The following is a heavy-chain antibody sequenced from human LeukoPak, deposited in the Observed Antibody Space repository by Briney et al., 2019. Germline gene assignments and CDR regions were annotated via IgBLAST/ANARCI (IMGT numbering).Heavy chain of an antibody. D-gene: IGHD7-27*01. Sequence: GGSLKLSCAPSGFTFSSYWTTWVRQAPGKGLEWVANIKEDGSEKYYVDSVKGRFTISRDNAKNSLYLQMNSLRAEDTALYYCARGGPTGALDDWGQGTLLTVSS. J-gene: IGHJ4*02. CDR3: ARGGPTGALDD. CDR1: GFTFSSYW. V-gene: IGHV3-7*01. CDR2: IKEDGSEK.